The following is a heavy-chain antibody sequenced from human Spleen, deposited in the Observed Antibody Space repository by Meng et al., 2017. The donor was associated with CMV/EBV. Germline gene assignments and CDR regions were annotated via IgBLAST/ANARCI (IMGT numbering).Heavy chain of an antibody. CDR2: TYYRSKWYN. CDR3: AKSPYCSSTSCSSYYFDY. J-gene: IGHJ4*02. Sequence: SDSAAWNWIRQSPSRGLEWLGRTYYRSKWYNDYAVSVKSRITINPDTSKNQFSLQLNSVTPDDTAVYYCAKSPYCSSTSCSSYYFDYWGQGTLVTVSS. CDR1: SDSAA. D-gene: IGHD2-2*01. V-gene: IGHV6-1*01.